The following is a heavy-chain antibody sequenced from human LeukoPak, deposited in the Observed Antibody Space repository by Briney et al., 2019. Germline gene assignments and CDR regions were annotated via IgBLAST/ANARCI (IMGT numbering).Heavy chain of an antibody. Sequence: GGSLRLSCAASGFTFSSYAMGWVRQAPGKGLEWVSAISGSGGSTYYADSVKGRFTISRDNSKNTLYLQMNSLRAEDTAVYYCAKWYCSGGSCPNWGQGTLVTVSS. D-gene: IGHD2-15*01. J-gene: IGHJ4*02. V-gene: IGHV3-23*01. CDR1: GFTFSSYA. CDR2: ISGSGGST. CDR3: AKWYCSGGSCPN.